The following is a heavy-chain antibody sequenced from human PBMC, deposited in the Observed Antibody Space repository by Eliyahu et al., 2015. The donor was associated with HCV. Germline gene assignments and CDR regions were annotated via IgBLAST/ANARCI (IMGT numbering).Heavy chain of an antibody. CDR1: GGXITTYY. V-gene: IGHV4-59*01. J-gene: IGHJ5*02. D-gene: IGHD6-19*01. CDR2: IHYSGST. Sequence: QVQLQESGPGLVKPSETLSLTCTVSGGXITTYYWSWIRQPPGKRLEWIGYIHYSGSTNYNPSLKSRVTISVDTSKNQFSLKLTSVTAADTAVYYCASGGGGIAVAGTGGWFDPWGQGTLVTVSS. CDR3: ASGGGGIAVAGTGGWFDP.